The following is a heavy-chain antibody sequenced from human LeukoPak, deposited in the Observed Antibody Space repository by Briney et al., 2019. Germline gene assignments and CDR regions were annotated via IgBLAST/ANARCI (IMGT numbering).Heavy chain of an antibody. CDR2: IKQDGSGK. CDR3: ARAEWELPSNYYYYGMDV. CDR1: GFTFSSYW. D-gene: IGHD1-26*01. V-gene: IGHV3-7*01. Sequence: GGSLRLSCAASGFTFSSYWMSWVRQAPGKGLEWVANIKQDGSGKYYVDSVKGRFTISRDNAKNSLYLQMNSLRAEDTAVYYCARAEWELPSNYYYYGMDVWGQGTTVTVSS. J-gene: IGHJ6*02.